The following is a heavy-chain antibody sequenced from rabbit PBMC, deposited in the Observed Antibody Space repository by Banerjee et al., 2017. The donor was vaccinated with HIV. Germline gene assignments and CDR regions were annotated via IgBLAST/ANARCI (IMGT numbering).Heavy chain of an antibody. CDR2: IYASSGRT. Sequence: QQQLEESGGGLVKPGGSLTLTCTASGFSFSSGYDMCWVRQAPGKGLEWIACIYASSGRTYYASWAKGRFTISKTSSTTVTLQMTSLTAADTATYFCTEMATNGGHYDLWGQGTLVTVS. V-gene: IGHV1S45*01. CDR1: GFSFSSGYD. CDR3: TEMATNGGHYDL. D-gene: IGHD3-1*01. J-gene: IGHJ4*01.